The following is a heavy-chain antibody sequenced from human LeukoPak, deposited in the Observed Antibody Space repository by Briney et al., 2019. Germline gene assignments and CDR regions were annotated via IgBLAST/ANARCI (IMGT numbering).Heavy chain of an antibody. J-gene: IGHJ3*02. CDR1: GFTFSNYA. CDR3: ARDSPGWGAFDI. Sequence: GGSLRLSCLASGFTFSNYAMSWVRQAPGKGLEWVSYITSSGSSIYYADSVKGRFTISRDNAKNSLYLQMNSLRDEDTAVYYCARDSPGWGAFDIWGQGTMVTVSS. V-gene: IGHV3-48*02. CDR2: ITSSGSSI. D-gene: IGHD1-26*01.